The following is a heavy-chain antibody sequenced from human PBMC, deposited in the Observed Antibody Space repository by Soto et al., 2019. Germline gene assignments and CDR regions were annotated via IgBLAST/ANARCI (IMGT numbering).Heavy chain of an antibody. V-gene: IGHV3-9*01. J-gene: IGHJ6*02. CDR3: AKDIGGGVLVPAATDYYYGMDV. D-gene: IGHD2-2*01. CDR1: RFTCNDYT. Sequence: GGCMRRSCAADRFTCNDYTMRWAPQAAGRGLEWVSGISWNSGSIGYADSVKGRFTISRDNAKNSLYLQMNSLRAEDTALYYCAKDIGGGVLVPAATDYYYGMDVWGQGT. CDR2: ISWNSGSI.